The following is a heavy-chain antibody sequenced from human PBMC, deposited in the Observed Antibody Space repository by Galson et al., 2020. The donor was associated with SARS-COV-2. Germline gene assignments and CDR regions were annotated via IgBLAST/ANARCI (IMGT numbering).Heavy chain of an antibody. CDR2: ISSSSSSTGSAI. Sequence: GGSLRLSCAASEFTMRSYSMNWVRQAPGTGLEWVAYISSSSSSTGSAISYADSVKGRFTIFRDNANNSLYLQMNSLRVEDTAVYYCVREFRLNFDCWGRGTLVTVSS. J-gene: IGHJ4*02. V-gene: IGHV3-48*01. D-gene: IGHD2-21*01. CDR3: VREFRLNFDC. CDR1: EFTMRSYS.